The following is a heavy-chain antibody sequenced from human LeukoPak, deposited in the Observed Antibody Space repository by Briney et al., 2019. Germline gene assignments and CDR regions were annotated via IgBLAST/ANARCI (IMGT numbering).Heavy chain of an antibody. Sequence: GGSLRLSCAASGFTFSSYAMSWVRQAPGKGLEWVSAISGSGGSTYYADSVKGRFTISRDNSKNTLYLQMNSLRAEDTAVYYCAKDQGAYYYGSGHYYYYGMDVWGQGTTVTVSS. D-gene: IGHD3-10*01. CDR3: AKDQGAYYYGSGHYYYYGMDV. CDR2: ISGSGGST. V-gene: IGHV3-23*01. CDR1: GFTFSSYA. J-gene: IGHJ6*02.